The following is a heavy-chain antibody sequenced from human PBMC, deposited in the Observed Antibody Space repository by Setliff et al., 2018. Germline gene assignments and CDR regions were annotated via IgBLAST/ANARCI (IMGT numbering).Heavy chain of an antibody. Sequence: SETLSLTCTVSGDSIYNHFWSWVRQPPGKGLEWIGYIHYSGNTNYNPSLKSRVTISFNTSKNQISLKLSSVTAADTAVYYCARDQGYCGSASCYAQLWFDPWGQGTLVTVSS. J-gene: IGHJ5*02. D-gene: IGHD2-2*01. CDR3: ARDQGYCGSASCYAQLWFDP. CDR1: GDSIYNHF. CDR2: IHYSGNT. V-gene: IGHV4-59*11.